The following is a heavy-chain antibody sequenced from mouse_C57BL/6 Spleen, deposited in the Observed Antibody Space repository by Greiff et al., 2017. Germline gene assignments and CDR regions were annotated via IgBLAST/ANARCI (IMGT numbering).Heavy chain of an antibody. CDR2: IDPSDSYT. CDR3: ARPVYGSSYGYFDV. J-gene: IGHJ1*03. CDR1: GYTFTSYW. Sequence: VQLQQPGAELVKPGTSVKLSCKASGYTFTSYWMQWVKQRPGQGLEWIGEIDPSDSYTNYNQKFKGKATLTVDKSSSTAYMQLSSLTSEDSAVFYGARPVYGSSYGYFDVWGTGTTVTVSS. D-gene: IGHD1-1*01. V-gene: IGHV1-50*01.